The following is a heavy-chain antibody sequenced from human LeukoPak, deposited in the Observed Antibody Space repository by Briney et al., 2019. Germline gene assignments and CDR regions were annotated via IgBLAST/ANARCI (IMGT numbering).Heavy chain of an antibody. CDR3: ATEGYSGYHVAFDD. D-gene: IGHD5-12*01. V-gene: IGHV3-30-3*01. CDR1: GFTSGSYA. Sequence: GGSLRLSGASSGFTSGSYAIHWGRQAPGKGLEWVAVDGNNNYYTDSVKGRFTISRDNSKNTMYLQMNSLRAEDTAVYYCATEGYSGYHVAFDDWGQGTPVTVSS. J-gene: IGHJ4*02. CDR2: DGNNN.